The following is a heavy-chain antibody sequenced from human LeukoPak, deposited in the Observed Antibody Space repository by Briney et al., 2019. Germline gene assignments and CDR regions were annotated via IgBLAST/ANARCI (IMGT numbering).Heavy chain of an antibody. J-gene: IGHJ4*02. CDR3: AKGRAVAGAFDY. CDR2: ISFDGSNK. CDR1: GFTFSSYD. V-gene: IGHV3-30*18. Sequence: GGSLRLSCAASGFTFSSYDMHWVRQAPGKGLEWVAVISFDGSNKKYADSVKGRFTISRDNSKNTLYLQMNSLRADDTAVYYCAKGRAVAGAFDYWGQGTLVTVSS. D-gene: IGHD6-19*01.